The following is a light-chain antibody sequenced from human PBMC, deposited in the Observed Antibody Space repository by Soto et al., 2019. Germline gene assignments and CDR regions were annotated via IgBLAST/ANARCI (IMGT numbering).Light chain of an antibody. V-gene: IGKV1-39*01. CDR3: QQYSTYWT. CDR2: AAS. J-gene: IGKJ1*01. Sequence: DIQMTQSPSSLSASVGDRVTITGRASQSISSYLNWYQQKPGKAPKLLIYAASSSQSGVPSRLSASGSGTEFTLTIRSLQPDDSATYYCQQYSTYWTFGQGTKVDIK. CDR1: QSISSY.